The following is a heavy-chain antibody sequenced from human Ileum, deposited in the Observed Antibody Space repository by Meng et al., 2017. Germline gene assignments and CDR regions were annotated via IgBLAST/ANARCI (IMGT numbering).Heavy chain of an antibody. V-gene: IGHV4-4*02. CDR1: GGSISNGKW. Sequence: HVQLQDSGSGLAKPSGTPSLTCAVSGGSISNGKWWSWVRQPPGKGLEWIGEISQSGTTNYYPSLNSRVSISLDKANNHLSLTLTSVTAADTAVYYCATYGSGFTPPLDPWGQGILVTVSS. CDR2: ISQSGTT. CDR3: ATYGSGFTPPLDP. D-gene: IGHD3-10*01. J-gene: IGHJ5*02.